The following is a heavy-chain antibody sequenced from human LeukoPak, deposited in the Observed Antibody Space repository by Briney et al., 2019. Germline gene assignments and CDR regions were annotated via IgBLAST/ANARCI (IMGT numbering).Heavy chain of an antibody. Sequence: SETLSLTCAVYGVSFSGYYWSWIRQPPGKGLEWIGGINHSGSTNYNPSLKSRVTISVDTSKNQFSLKLSSVTAADTAVYYCARGQDGYNPFDYWGQGTLVTVSS. CDR1: GVSFSGYY. J-gene: IGHJ4*02. D-gene: IGHD5-24*01. CDR2: INHSGST. V-gene: IGHV4-34*01. CDR3: ARGQDGYNPFDY.